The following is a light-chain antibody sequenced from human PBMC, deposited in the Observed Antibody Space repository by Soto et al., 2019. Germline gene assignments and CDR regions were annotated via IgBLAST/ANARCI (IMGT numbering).Light chain of an antibody. J-gene: IGLJ2*01. Sequence: QSALTQPASVSGSPGQSITMSCTGTSSDVGGYKYVSWYQQHPGKAPKLMIYEVSNRPSGVSNRFSGSKSGNTASLTISGLQAEDEADYYCSSYTSPNTLVFGGGTKLTVL. CDR3: SSYTSPNTLV. CDR1: SSDVGGYKY. V-gene: IGLV2-14*01. CDR2: EVS.